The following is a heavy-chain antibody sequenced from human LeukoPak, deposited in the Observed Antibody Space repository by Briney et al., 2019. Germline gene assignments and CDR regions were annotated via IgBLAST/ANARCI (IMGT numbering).Heavy chain of an antibody. J-gene: IGHJ4*02. V-gene: IGHV3-33*06. CDR3: AKSQSQEYDFWSGWDY. D-gene: IGHD3-3*01. CDR1: GFTFSSYG. CDR2: IWYDGSNK. Sequence: PGGSLRLSCAASGFTFSSYGMHWVRQAPGKGLEWVAVIWYDGSNKYYADSVKGRFTISRDNSKNTLYLQMNSLRAEDTAVYYCAKSQSQEYDFWSGWDYWGQGTLVTVSS.